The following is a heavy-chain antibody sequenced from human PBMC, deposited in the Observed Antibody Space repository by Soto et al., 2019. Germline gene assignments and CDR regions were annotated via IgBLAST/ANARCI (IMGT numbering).Heavy chain of an antibody. Sequence: SETLSLTCSVSGFSVSSTYWGWVRQSPGKGLEWIGYVYNSGSTIYSPSLKSRITISMDPSKNQFSLRLRSVTAADTAVYYCARIPSGRASFDYRGQGNLVTLSS. J-gene: IGHJ4*02. CDR1: GFSVSSTY. V-gene: IGHV4-59*02. CDR2: VYNSGST. CDR3: ARIPSGRASFDY.